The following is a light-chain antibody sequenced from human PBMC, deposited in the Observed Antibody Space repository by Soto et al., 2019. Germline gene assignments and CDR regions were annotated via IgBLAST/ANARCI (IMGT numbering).Light chain of an antibody. V-gene: IGKV4-1*01. J-gene: IGKJ1*01. CDR1: QSVLYSSNNKNY. CDR3: QQYYSTPLT. CDR2: WAS. Sequence: DIVMTQSPDSLAVSLGERATINCKSSQSVLYSSNNKNYLAWYQQKPGQPPKLLIYWASTPESGVPDRFGGSGSGTDFPLTISSLQAEDVAVYYCQQYYSTPLTFGQGTKVEIK.